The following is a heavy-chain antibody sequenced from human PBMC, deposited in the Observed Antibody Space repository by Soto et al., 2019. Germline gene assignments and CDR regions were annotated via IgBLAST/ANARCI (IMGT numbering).Heavy chain of an antibody. CDR1: GFSLSTSGMC. J-gene: IGHJ5*02. V-gene: IGHV2-70*01. Sequence: SGPTLVNPTHTLTLTCPFSGFSLSTSGMCVSWIRQRPGKALEWLALIDWDDDKYYSTSLKTRLTISKDTSKNQVVLTMTNMDPVDTATYYCARRIIAAADNWFDPWGQGTLVTVSS. CDR2: IDWDDDK. D-gene: IGHD6-13*01. CDR3: ARRIIAAADNWFDP.